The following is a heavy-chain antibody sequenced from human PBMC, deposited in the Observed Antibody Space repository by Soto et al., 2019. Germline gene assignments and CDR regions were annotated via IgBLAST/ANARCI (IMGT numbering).Heavy chain of an antibody. CDR1: GDSVSSNSAA. V-gene: IGHV6-1*01. J-gene: IGHJ4*02. CDR2: TYYRSKWYN. D-gene: IGHD6-19*01. Sequence: SQTLSLTCGISGDSVSSNSAAWNWIRQAPSRGLEWLGRTYYRSKWYNDYAVSVKSRITINPDTSKNQFSLELNSVTPEDTAVYYCARDNYPIAVAAPYFDYWGQGTLVTVSS. CDR3: ARDNYPIAVAAPYFDY.